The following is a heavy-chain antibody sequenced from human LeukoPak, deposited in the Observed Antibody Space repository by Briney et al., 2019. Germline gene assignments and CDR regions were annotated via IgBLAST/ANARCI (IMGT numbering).Heavy chain of an antibody. CDR1: GATFSKVS. D-gene: IGHD3-10*01. CDR2: ISAYNGNT. CDR3: ARDLGSTLYYFDY. Sequence: ASVKVSCKASGATFSKVSISCVRQAPGQGLEWMGWISAYNGNTNYAQKLQGRVTMTTDTSTSTAYMELRSLRSDDTAVYYCARDLGSTLYYFDYWGQGTLVTVSS. V-gene: IGHV1-18*01. J-gene: IGHJ4*02.